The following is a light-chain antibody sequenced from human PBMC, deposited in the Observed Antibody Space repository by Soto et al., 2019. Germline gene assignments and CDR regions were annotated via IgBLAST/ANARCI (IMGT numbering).Light chain of an antibody. J-gene: IGLJ1*01. CDR3: SSYTSSSDYV. V-gene: IGLV2-14*01. CDR2: DVS. Sequence: QSVLTQPASVSGSPGQSITISCPGTSSYVGGYNYVSWYQQHPGKAPKLMIYDVSNRPSGVSNRFSGSKSGNTASLTISGLQAEDEADYYCSSYTSSSDYVFGTGTKVTVL. CDR1: SSYVGGYNY.